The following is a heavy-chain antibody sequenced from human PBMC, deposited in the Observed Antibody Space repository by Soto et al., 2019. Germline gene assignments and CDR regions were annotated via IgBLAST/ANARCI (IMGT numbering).Heavy chain of an antibody. D-gene: IGHD6-13*01. J-gene: IGHJ6*02. Sequence: PGWSLRLCCAASGFTFSSYGMHGVRQAPGKRQERVAVIWYDGSNKYYADSVKGRFTISRDNSKNTLYLQMNSLRAEDMAVYYCARGEYSSSWYGGMDVWGQATTVTVSS. CDR2: IWYDGSNK. CDR3: ARGEYSSSWYGGMDV. CDR1: GFTFSSYG. V-gene: IGHV3-33*01.